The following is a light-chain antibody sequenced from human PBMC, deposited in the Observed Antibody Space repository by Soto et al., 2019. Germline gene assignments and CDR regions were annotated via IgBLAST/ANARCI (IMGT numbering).Light chain of an antibody. Sequence: DIQMTQSPSTLSASVGDRVTITCRASQSVRSWLAWYQQKPGKAPKLLIYDASSLESGVPSRFSGSGSGTEITRNVSSLQPDAFATYYCQHYKSYFFTFGPGTKVEIK. J-gene: IGKJ3*01. CDR2: DAS. CDR1: QSVRSW. V-gene: IGKV1-5*01. CDR3: QHYKSYFFT.